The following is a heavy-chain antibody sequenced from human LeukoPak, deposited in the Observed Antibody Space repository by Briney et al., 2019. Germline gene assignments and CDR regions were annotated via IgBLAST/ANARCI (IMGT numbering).Heavy chain of an antibody. CDR3: ARVPGIAVP. CDR1: GFTFSSYW. V-gene: IGHV3-74*01. Sequence: PGGSLRLFCAVSGFTFSSYWMHWVRQAPGKGLVWVSRINSDRSSTSYADSVKGRFTISRDNAKNTLYLQMNSLRAEDTAVYYCARVPGIAVPWGQGTLVTVSS. CDR2: INSDRSST. D-gene: IGHD6-19*01. J-gene: IGHJ4*02.